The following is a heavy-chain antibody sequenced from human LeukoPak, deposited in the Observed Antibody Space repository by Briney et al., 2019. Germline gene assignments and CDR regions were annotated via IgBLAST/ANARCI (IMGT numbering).Heavy chain of an antibody. CDR3: ARGTGTTAYFDY. V-gene: IGHV3-21*06. CDR2: ISSSSGYI. CDR1: GFTFSSYS. D-gene: IGHD1-1*01. J-gene: IGHJ4*02. Sequence: GGSLRLSCAASGFTFSSYSMNWVRQAPGKGLEWVSSISSSSGYIYYADSVKGRFTISRDNAKNSLYLQMNSLRAEDTAVYYCARGTGTTAYFDYWGQGTLVTVSS.